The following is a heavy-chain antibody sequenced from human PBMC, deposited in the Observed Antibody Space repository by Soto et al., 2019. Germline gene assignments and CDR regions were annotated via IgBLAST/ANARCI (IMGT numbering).Heavy chain of an antibody. CDR1: GFTFDDSA. J-gene: IGHJ4*02. Sequence: EVQLVESGGGLVQPGRSLRLSCSASGFTFDDSAMHWVRQAPGKGLEWVSGISWNGDRIEYADSVKGRFTISRDNAKNSLYLQANSLRVDDTAVYYWAKETQSNLGTGGFDSWGQGTLVTVSS. D-gene: IGHD7-27*01. V-gene: IGHV3-9*01. CDR2: ISWNGDRI. CDR3: AKETQSNLGTGGFDS.